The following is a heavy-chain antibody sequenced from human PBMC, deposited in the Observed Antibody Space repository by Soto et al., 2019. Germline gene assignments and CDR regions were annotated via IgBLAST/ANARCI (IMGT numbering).Heavy chain of an antibody. J-gene: IGHJ4*02. CDR1: GVTFGSRA. CDR3: ATSYGDYVPVY. D-gene: IGHD4-17*01. CDR2: ITDTGGDA. V-gene: IGHV3-23*01. Sequence: EVQLLESGGDLVQPGGSLRLSCVASGVTFGSRAMSWVRQAPGEGLEWVSTITDTGGDAKYADSVRGRFTISRDNSKNTLHLQMNSLRAEDTAAYYCATSYGDYVPVYWGQGTLVTVSS.